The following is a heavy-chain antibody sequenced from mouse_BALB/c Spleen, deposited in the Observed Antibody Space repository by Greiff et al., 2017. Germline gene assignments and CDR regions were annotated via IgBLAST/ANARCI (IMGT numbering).Heavy chain of an antibody. V-gene: IGHV1-54*01. Sequence: QVQLKESGAELVRPGTSVKVSCKASGYAFTNYLIEWVKQRPGQGLEWIGVINPGSGGTNYNEKFKGKATLTADKSSSTAYMQLSSLTSDDSAVYFCARNGRAMDYWGQGTSVTVSA. CDR2: INPGSGGT. J-gene: IGHJ4*01. CDR1: GYAFTNYL. CDR3: ARNGRAMDY. D-gene: IGHD4-1*01.